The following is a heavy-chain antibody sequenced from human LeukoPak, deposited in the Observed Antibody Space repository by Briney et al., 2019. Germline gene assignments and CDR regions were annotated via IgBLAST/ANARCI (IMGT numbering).Heavy chain of an antibody. V-gene: IGHV3-30*18. D-gene: IGHD6-13*01. J-gene: IGHJ4*02. Sequence: SGGSLRLSCAASGFTFSSYGMHWVRQAPGKGLGWVAVISYEGSNKYYADSVKGRFTISRDDSKNTLYLQMNSLRAEDTAVYYCAKQREGSSWSPDYWGQGTLVTVSS. CDR1: GFTFSSYG. CDR2: ISYEGSNK. CDR3: AKQREGSSWSPDY.